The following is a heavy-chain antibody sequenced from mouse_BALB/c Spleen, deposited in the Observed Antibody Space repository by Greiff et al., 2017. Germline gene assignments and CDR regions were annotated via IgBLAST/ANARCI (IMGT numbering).Heavy chain of an antibody. Sequence: VKLVESGPGLVQPSQSLSITCTVSGFSLTSYGVHWVRQSPGKGLEWLGVIWSGGSTDYNAAFISRLSISKDNSKSQVFFKMNSLQANDTAIYYCARNDHYYGSSYWYFDVWGAGTTVTVSS. CDR2: IWSGGST. J-gene: IGHJ1*01. CDR3: ARNDHYYGSSYWYFDV. CDR1: GFSLTSYG. D-gene: IGHD1-1*01. V-gene: IGHV2-2*02.